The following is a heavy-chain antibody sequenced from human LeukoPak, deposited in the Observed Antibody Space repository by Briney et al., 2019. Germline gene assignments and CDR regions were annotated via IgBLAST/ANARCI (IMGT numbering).Heavy chain of an antibody. V-gene: IGHV1-46*01. Sequence: ASVKVSCKASGYTFTSYYMHWVRQAPGQGLEWMGIINPSGGSTSYAQKFQGRVTMNRNTSISTAYMELSSLRSEDTAVYYCARGAGLGIAVAAAPLVDYWGQGTLVTVSS. CDR1: GYTFTSYY. CDR3: ARGAGLGIAVAAAPLVDY. CDR2: INPSGGST. J-gene: IGHJ4*02. D-gene: IGHD6-19*01.